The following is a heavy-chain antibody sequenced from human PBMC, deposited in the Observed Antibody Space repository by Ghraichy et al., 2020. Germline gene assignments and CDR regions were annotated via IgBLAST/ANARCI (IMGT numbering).Heavy chain of an antibody. CDR2: IFHSGST. V-gene: IGHV4-4*02. CDR3: AREIDQLRYFDS. Sequence: SETLSLTCAVSGDSIISNNWWSWVRQPPGKGLEWIGEIFHSGSTNYNPSLKSRITISLDKSKIQFSLKMTSVTAADTAVYYCAREIDQLRYFDSWGQGTLVTVSS. J-gene: IGHJ4*02. D-gene: IGHD2-2*01. CDR1: GDSIISNNW.